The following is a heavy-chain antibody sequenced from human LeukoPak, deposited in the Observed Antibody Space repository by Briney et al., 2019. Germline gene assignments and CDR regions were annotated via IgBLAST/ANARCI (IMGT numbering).Heavy chain of an antibody. J-gene: IGHJ4*02. CDR2: IRSKVYGGTT. Sequence: GGSLRLSCRSSGFTFGDYVMTWVRQAPGKGLEWVGLIRSKVYGGTTEYAASVKGRFIISRDDSKSIAYLQMNSLETEDTAVYYCTRDYGGFDYWGQGTLVTVSS. D-gene: IGHD4-23*01. CDR3: TRDYGGFDY. V-gene: IGHV3-49*04. CDR1: GFTFGDYV.